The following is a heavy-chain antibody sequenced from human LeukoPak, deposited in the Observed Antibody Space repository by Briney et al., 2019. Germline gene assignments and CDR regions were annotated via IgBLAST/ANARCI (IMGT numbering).Heavy chain of an antibody. Sequence: SETLSLTCAVYGGSFSCYYWSWIRQPPGKGLEWIGEINHSGSTNYNPSLKSRVTISVDTSKNQFSLKLSSVTAADTAVYYCARDDYGDFYYYYYMDVWGKGTTVTVSS. CDR3: ARDDYGDFYYYYYMDV. CDR1: GGSFSCYY. V-gene: IGHV4-34*01. CDR2: INHSGST. D-gene: IGHD4-17*01. J-gene: IGHJ6*03.